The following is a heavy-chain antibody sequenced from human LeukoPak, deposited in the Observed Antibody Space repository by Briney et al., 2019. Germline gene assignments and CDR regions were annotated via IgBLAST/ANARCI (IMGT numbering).Heavy chain of an antibody. CDR2: INSGSTYT. Sequence: GRSLRLSCAASGFAFSSYMMNWVRQAPGKGLEWVSSINSGSTYTYYTESVKGRFTVSRDNAKNSLFLQMNSLRAEDTAIYYCARSLTTLTYEGYWGQGTLVTVSS. CDR1: GFAFSSYM. J-gene: IGHJ4*02. D-gene: IGHD1-1*01. CDR3: ARSLTTLTYEGY. V-gene: IGHV3-21*01.